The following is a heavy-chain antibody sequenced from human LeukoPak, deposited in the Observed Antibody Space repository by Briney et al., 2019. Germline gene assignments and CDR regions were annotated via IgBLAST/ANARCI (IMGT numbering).Heavy chain of an antibody. D-gene: IGHD3-22*01. Sequence: SLRLSSAASGFTFDDYAMHWVRQTPGKGLEWVSGISWNSGSVGYADSVRGRFTISRDNAKNSLYLQMNSLRAEDTALYYCARDFNDSSGNDDAFDIWGQGTMVTVSS. J-gene: IGHJ3*02. CDR1: GFTFDDYA. CDR2: ISWNSGSV. V-gene: IGHV3-9*01. CDR3: ARDFNDSSGNDDAFDI.